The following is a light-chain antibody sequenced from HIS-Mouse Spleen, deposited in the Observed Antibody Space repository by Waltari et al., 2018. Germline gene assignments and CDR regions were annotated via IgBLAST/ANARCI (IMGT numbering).Light chain of an antibody. V-gene: IGLV1-47*01. CDR3: AAWDDSLSGPV. CDR1: SPNIGSNY. J-gene: IGLJ3*02. CDR2: RNN. Sequence: QSVLTQPPPASGTPGQRVTISCSGRSPNIGSNYVYWSQQPPGTAPKLLIYRNNQRPSGVPDRFSGSKSGTSASLAISGLRSEDEADYYCAAWDDSLSGPVFGGGTKLTVL.